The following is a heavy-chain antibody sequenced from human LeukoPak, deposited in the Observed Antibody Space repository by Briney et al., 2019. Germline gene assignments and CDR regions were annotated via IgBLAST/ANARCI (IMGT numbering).Heavy chain of an antibody. Sequence: SETLSLTCTVSGGSISSSSYYWGWIRQPPGKGLEWIGSIYYSGSTYYNPSLKSRVTISVDTSKNQFSLKLSSVTAADTAVYYCARLGGIAARPSAFDIWGQGTMVTVSS. D-gene: IGHD6-6*01. CDR3: ARLGGIAARPSAFDI. V-gene: IGHV4-39*07. J-gene: IGHJ3*02. CDR1: GGSISSSSYY. CDR2: IYYSGST.